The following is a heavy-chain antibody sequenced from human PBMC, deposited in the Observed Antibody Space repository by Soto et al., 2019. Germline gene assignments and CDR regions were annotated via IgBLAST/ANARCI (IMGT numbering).Heavy chain of an antibody. D-gene: IGHD3-22*01. J-gene: IGHJ6*02. V-gene: IGHV3-30-3*01. CDR3: ARPAYYDSSGPTPLPMDV. Sequence: GGSLRLSCAASGFTFSSYAMHWVRQAPGKGLEWVAVISYDGSNKYYADSVKGRFTISRDNSKNTLYLQMNSLRAEDTAVYYCARPAYYDSSGPTPLPMDVWGQGTTVTVSS. CDR2: ISYDGSNK. CDR1: GFTFSSYA.